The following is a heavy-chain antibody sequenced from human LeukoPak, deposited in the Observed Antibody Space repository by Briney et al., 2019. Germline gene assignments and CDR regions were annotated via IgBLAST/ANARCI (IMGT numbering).Heavy chain of an antibody. CDR3: ARDWRGHSSGWYYGMDV. Sequence: SETLSLTCTVSGGSISSYYWSWIRQSAGKGLEWIGRIYTSGSTNYNPSLKSRVTMSVDTSKNQFSLKLSSVTAADTAVYYCARDWRGHSSGWYYGMDVWGQGTTVTVSS. CDR1: GGSISSYY. D-gene: IGHD6-19*01. J-gene: IGHJ6*02. V-gene: IGHV4-4*07. CDR2: IYTSGST.